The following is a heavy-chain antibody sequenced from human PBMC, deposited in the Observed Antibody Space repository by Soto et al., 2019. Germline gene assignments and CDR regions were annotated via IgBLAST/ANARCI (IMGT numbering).Heavy chain of an antibody. Sequence: GGSLRLSCAASGFTFSSYGMHWVRQAPGKGLEWVAVISYDGSNKYYADSVKGRFTISRDNSKNTLYLQMNSLRAEDTAVYYCAKSIDSSSFWASRTKNEQHAFDIWGQGTMVTVSS. V-gene: IGHV3-30*18. D-gene: IGHD6-6*01. CDR1: GFTFSSYG. CDR2: ISYDGSNK. J-gene: IGHJ3*02. CDR3: AKSIDSSSFWASRTKNEQHAFDI.